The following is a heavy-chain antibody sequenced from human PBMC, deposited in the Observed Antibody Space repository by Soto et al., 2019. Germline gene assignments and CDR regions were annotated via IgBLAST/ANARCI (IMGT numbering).Heavy chain of an antibody. J-gene: IGHJ6*02. V-gene: IGHV1-2*04. D-gene: IGHD3-10*01. CDR1: GYTFTGYY. CDR2: INPNSGGT. CDR3: ARDSAMVRGLIPKKPTNYRMDV. Sequence: ASVKVSCKASGYTFTGYYMHRVRQAPGQGLEWMGWINPNSGGTNYAQKFQGWVTMTRDTSISTAYMELSRLRSDDTAVYYCARDSAMVRGLIPKKPTNYRMDVWGQGTTVTVSS.